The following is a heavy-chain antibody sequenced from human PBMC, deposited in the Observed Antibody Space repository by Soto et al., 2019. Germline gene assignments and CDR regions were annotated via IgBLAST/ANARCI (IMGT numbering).Heavy chain of an antibody. J-gene: IGHJ6*02. CDR1: GGTFSSYA. D-gene: IGHD3-10*01. Sequence: QVQLVQSGAEVKKPGSSVKVSCKASGGTFSSYAISWVRQAPGQGLEWMGGIIPIFGTANYAQKFQGRVTITADESTSTAYMELSSLRSEDTAVYYCAKDRGGTTWHVIFLRDEGREYYSYSGMDVWGQGTTVTVSS. CDR2: IIPIFGTA. V-gene: IGHV1-69*01. CDR3: AKDRGGTTWHVIFLRDEGREYYSYSGMDV.